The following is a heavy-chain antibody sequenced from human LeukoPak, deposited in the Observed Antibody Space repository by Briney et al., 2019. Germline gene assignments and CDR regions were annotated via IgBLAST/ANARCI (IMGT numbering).Heavy chain of an antibody. J-gene: IGHJ6*04. CDR3: ARLPAIFGVVIPGFVDI. CDR1: GGSISSGGYY. D-gene: IGHD3-3*01. V-gene: IGHV4-30-2*01. Sequence: PSQTLSLTCTVSGGSISSGGYYWSWIRQPPGKGLEWIGYIYHSGSTYYNPSLKSRVTISVDRSKNQFSLRLSSVTAADTAVYYCARLPAIFGVVIPGFVDIWGKGTTVTVSS. CDR2: IYHSGST.